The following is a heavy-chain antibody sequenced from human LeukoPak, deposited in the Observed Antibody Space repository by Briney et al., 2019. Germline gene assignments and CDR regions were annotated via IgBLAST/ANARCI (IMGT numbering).Heavy chain of an antibody. CDR1: GDSISKYY. J-gene: IGHJ5*02. CDR3: ARRVVSIRTITFDNWFAP. D-gene: IGHD2/OR15-2a*01. CDR2: IYNVGST. Sequence: SETLSLTCTVSGDSISKYYWNSIRQSPGKELEGIGDIYNVGSTYYNPSLKNRGSISADSSKNHFSLRLSSVAAADTAVYYCARRVVSIRTITFDNWFAPWGQGTLVSVSS. V-gene: IGHV4-59*08.